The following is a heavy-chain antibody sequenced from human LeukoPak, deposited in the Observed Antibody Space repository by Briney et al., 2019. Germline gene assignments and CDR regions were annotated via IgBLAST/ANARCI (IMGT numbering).Heavy chain of an antibody. J-gene: IGHJ4*02. CDR1: GGSITSSSYS. CDR3: ARGKRRHYYDSSGYYSYYFDY. Sequence: PSETLSLTCTVSGGSITSSSYSWGWIRQPPGKGLEWIASMSYSGSTYYNPSLKSRVTISVDTSRNQFSLKLSSVTAADTAVYYCARGKRRHYYDSSGYYSYYFDYWGQGTLVTVSS. V-gene: IGHV4-39*07. D-gene: IGHD3-22*01. CDR2: MSYSGST.